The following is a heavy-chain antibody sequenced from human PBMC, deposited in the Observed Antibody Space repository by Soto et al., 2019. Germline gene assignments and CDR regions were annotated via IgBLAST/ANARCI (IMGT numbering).Heavy chain of an antibody. CDR2: ISGSGGST. V-gene: IGHV3-23*01. CDR1: GFTFSSYA. Sequence: GGPLRLSCAASGFTFSSYAMSWVRQAPGKGLEWVSAISGSGGSTYYADSVKGRFTISRDNSKNTLYLQMNSLRAEDTAVYYCAKHGEFWSGYYTLEYYYYMDVWGKGTTVTVSS. D-gene: IGHD3-3*01. J-gene: IGHJ6*03. CDR3: AKHGEFWSGYYTLEYYYYMDV.